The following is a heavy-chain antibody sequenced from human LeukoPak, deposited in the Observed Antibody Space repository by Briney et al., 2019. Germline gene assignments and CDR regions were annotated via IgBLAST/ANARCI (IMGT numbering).Heavy chain of an antibody. V-gene: IGHV4-34*01. D-gene: IGHD5-12*01. CDR1: GGSFSGYY. Sequence: SETLSLTCAVYGGSFSGYYWSWIRQPPGKGLEWIGEINHSGSTNYNPSLKSRVTISVDTSKNQFSLKLSSVTAADTAVYYCARLYSGYDYGDYGMDVWGQGTTVTVSS. J-gene: IGHJ6*02. CDR2: INHSGST. CDR3: ARLYSGYDYGDYGMDV.